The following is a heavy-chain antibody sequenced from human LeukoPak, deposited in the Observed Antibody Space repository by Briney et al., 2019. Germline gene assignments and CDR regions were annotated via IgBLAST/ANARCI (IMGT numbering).Heavy chain of an antibody. CDR3: ARDHQTLLGRNMDAFDI. CDR2: INPSGGST. CDR1: GYTFTSYY. Sequence: ASVKVSCKASGYTFTSYYMHWVRQAPGQGPEWMGIINPSGGSTTYAQKFHGRVTMTRDTSTSTVYMELSSLRSEDTAVYYCARDHQTLLGRNMDAFDIWGQGTMVTVSS. D-gene: IGHD2/OR15-2a*01. V-gene: IGHV1-46*01. J-gene: IGHJ3*02.